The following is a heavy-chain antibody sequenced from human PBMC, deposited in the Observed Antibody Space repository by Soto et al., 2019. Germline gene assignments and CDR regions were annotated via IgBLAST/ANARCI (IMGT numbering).Heavy chain of an antibody. CDR2: IYHSGST. J-gene: IGHJ3*02. D-gene: IGHD2-15*01. V-gene: IGHV4-4*02. CDR1: GGSISSSNW. CDR3: ARDPGYCSGGSCLDDAFDI. Sequence: NPSETLSLTCAVSGGSISSSNWWSWVRQPPGKGLEWIGEIYHSGSTNYNPSLKSRVTISVDKSKNQFSLKLSSVTAADTAVYYCARDPGYCSGGSCLDDAFDIWGQGTMVTVSS.